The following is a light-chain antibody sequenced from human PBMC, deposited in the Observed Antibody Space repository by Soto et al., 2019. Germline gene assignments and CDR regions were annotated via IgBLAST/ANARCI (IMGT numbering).Light chain of an antibody. CDR2: EVN. Sequence: QSALTQPASVSGSPGQSIAISCTGTRSDVGAYGYVSWYQQHPGKAPKLMLFEVNTRPSGVANRFSGSKSGNTASLTISGLQADDEADYYCSSYTTGNTVVFGGGTKLTVL. CDR1: RSDVGAYGY. J-gene: IGLJ3*02. CDR3: SSYTTGNTVV. V-gene: IGLV2-14*01.